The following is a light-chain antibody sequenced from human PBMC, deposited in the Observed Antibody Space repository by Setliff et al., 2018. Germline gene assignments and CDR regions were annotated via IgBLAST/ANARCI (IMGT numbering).Light chain of an antibody. V-gene: IGLV6-57*01. Sequence: NFMLTQPHSVSESPGKTATISCTRSSGSIASNYVQWYQQRPGSSPTSVIYEDDQRPSGVPDRFSGSIDSSSNSASLTISGLKTEDEADYYCQSYDNSNPYVFGTGTKVTVL. J-gene: IGLJ1*01. CDR1: SGSIASNY. CDR3: QSYDNSNPYV. CDR2: EDD.